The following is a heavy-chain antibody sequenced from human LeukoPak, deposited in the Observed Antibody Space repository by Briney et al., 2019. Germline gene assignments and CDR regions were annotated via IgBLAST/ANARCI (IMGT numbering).Heavy chain of an antibody. V-gene: IGHV1-2*02. CDR3: ARKQWELVFDY. J-gene: IGHJ4*02. Sequence: ASVKVSCTASVYTFTGYYMHWVRQAPGHGREWMGWINPNSGGTNYAQKFQGRVTMTRDTSISTAYMELSRLRSDDTAVYYCARKQWELVFDYWGQGTLVTVSS. D-gene: IGHD1-26*01. CDR2: INPNSGGT. CDR1: VYTFTGYY.